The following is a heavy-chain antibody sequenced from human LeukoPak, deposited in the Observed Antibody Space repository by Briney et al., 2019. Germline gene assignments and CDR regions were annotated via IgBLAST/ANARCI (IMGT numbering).Heavy chain of an antibody. CDR3: ARDSPGDGYTPFDY. CDR1: GGSISSGSYF. D-gene: IGHD5-24*01. Sequence: SQTLSLTCSVSGGSISSGSYFWSWIRQPAGKGLEWIGRIYTSGSTNYNPSLKSRVTISVDTSRNQFSLKLSSVTAADTAVYYCARDSPGDGYTPFDYWGQGTLVTVSS. V-gene: IGHV4-61*02. CDR2: IYTSGST. J-gene: IGHJ4*02.